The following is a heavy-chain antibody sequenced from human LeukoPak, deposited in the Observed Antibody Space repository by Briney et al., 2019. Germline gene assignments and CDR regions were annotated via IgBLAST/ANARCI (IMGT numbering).Heavy chain of an antibody. V-gene: IGHV3-33*01. CDR3: ARDRYYDSSGYTDY. D-gene: IGHD3-22*01. CDR1: GFTFSSYG. CDR2: IWYDGSNK. J-gene: IGHJ4*02. Sequence: GGSLRLPCAASGFTFSSYGMHWVRQAPGKGLEWVAVIWYDGSNKYYVDSVKGRFTISRDNSKNTLYLQMNSLRAEDTAVYYCARDRYYDSSGYTDYWGQGTLVTVSS.